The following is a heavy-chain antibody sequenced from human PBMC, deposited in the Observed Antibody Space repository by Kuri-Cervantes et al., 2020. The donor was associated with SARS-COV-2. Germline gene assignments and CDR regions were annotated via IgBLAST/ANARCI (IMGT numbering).Heavy chain of an antibody. J-gene: IGHJ4*02. Sequence: LTCAASGFTFSSYGMHWVRQAPGKGLEWVAVISYDGSNKYYADSVKGRFTISRDNSKNTLYLQMNSLRAEDTAVYYCARDPDYWGQGTLVTVSS. CDR1: GFTFSSYG. CDR3: ARDPDY. V-gene: IGHV3-30*03. CDR2: ISYDGSNK.